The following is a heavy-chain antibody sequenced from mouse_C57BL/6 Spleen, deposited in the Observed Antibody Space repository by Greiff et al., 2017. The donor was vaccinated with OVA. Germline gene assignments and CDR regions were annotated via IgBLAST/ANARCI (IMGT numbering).Heavy chain of an antibody. D-gene: IGHD1-1*01. CDR2: INPYNGGT. Sequence: VQLQQSGPVLVKPGASVKMSCKASGYTFTDYYMNWVKQSHGKSLEWIGVINPYNGGTSYNQKFKGKATLTVDKSSSTAYMELNSLTSEDSAVYYCARDGSSTGNAMDYWGQGTSATVSS. CDR3: ARDGSSTGNAMDY. J-gene: IGHJ4*01. CDR1: GYTFTDYY. V-gene: IGHV1-19*01.